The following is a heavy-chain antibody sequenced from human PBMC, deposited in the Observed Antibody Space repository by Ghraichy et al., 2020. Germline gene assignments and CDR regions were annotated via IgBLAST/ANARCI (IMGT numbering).Heavy chain of an antibody. V-gene: IGHV4-59*08. J-gene: IGHJ5*02. CDR3: ARHGGAVGSYWLFNWFDP. Sequence: SETLSLTCTVSGGSISSYSWSWIRQPPGKGLEWIGYIYYSGSTNYNPSLKSRVTISVDTSKNQFSLKLSSVTAADTAVYYCARHGGAVGSYWLFNWFDPWGQGTLVTVSS. CDR2: IYYSGST. D-gene: IGHD1-26*01. CDR1: GGSISSYS.